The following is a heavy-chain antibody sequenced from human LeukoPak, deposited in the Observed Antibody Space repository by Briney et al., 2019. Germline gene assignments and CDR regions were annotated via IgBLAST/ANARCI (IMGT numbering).Heavy chain of an antibody. V-gene: IGHV3-48*04. Sequence: GVLRLSCAASGFIFSDYSMNWVRQAPGKGLEWISYISSSSSTIYYADFAKGRFTISRDNAKNSLYLQMNSLRAEDTAVYYCAELGITMIGGVWGKGTTVTISS. CDR1: GFIFSDYS. CDR3: AELGITMIGGV. J-gene: IGHJ6*04. D-gene: IGHD3-10*02. CDR2: ISSSSSTI.